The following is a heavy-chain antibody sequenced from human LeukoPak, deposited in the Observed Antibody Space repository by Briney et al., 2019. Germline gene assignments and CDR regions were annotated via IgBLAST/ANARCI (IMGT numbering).Heavy chain of an antibody. V-gene: IGHV3-21*01. Sequence: PGGSLRLSCAASGFTFSGYSMSWVRQAPGKGMEWVSSISSSRSNIYYADSVKGRFTISRYNSKTSLYLQMNILRSDYTAVYYCSTHNSVDILTGYYLQYYYYLMDFWGQGTTVTVSS. CDR2: ISSSRSNI. D-gene: IGHD3-9*01. CDR1: GFTFSGYS. CDR3: STHNSVDILTGYYLQYYYYLMDF. J-gene: IGHJ6*02.